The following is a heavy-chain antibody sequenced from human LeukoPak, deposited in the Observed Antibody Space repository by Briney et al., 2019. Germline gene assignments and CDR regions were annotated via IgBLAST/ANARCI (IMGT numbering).Heavy chain of an antibody. CDR3: ARTPITGYSYGYVPGWSDP. CDR1: GGSISSSSYY. D-gene: IGHD5-18*01. J-gene: IGHJ5*02. V-gene: IGHV4-39*01. Sequence: SETLSLTCTVSGGSISSSSYYWGWIRQPPGKGLEWIGSIYYSGSTYYNPSLKSRVTISVDTSKNQFSLKLSSVTAADTAVYYCARTPITGYSYGYVPGWSDPWGQGTLVTVSS. CDR2: IYYSGST.